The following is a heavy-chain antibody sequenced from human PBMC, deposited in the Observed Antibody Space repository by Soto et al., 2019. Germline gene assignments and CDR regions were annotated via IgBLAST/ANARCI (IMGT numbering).Heavy chain of an antibody. CDR2: LYYTGRT. Sequence: PSETLSLTCTVSGGSISSGTYYWGWSRQPPGKGLEWIGSLYYTGRTYYSPSLKSRVTISVDTSKNHFSLNLTSVTAADTAVYYCARRLARGVIGWFDPWGQGTLVTVSS. D-gene: IGHD3-10*01. CDR1: GGSISSGTYY. V-gene: IGHV4-39*02. J-gene: IGHJ5*02. CDR3: ARRLARGVIGWFDP.